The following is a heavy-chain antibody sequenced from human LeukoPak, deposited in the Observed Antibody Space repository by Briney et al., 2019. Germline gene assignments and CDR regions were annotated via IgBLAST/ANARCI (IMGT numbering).Heavy chain of an antibody. CDR2: ISAYNGNT. J-gene: IGHJ6*02. V-gene: IGHV1-18*01. CDR1: GYTFTNYA. D-gene: IGHD6-13*01. Sequence: ASVKVSCKASGYTFTNYAISWVRQAPGQGLEWMGWISAYNGNTNYAQKLQGRVTMTTDTSTSTAYMELRSLRSDDPAVYYCARDLMAAAGINVYYYYGMDVWGQGTTVTVSS. CDR3: ARDLMAAAGINVYYYYGMDV.